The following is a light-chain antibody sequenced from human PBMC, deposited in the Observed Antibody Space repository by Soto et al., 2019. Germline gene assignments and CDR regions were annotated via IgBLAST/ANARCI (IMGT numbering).Light chain of an antibody. CDR1: QSVSSSY. CDR2: GAS. J-gene: IGKJ5*01. Sequence: EIVLTQSPGTLSLSPGERATLSCRASQSVSSSYLAWYQQKPGQAPRLLIYGASSRATGIPDRFSGSGSGTDLTLTISRLEPEDFAVYYWQQYGSSTPITFGQGTRLEIK. V-gene: IGKV3-20*01. CDR3: QQYGSSTPIT.